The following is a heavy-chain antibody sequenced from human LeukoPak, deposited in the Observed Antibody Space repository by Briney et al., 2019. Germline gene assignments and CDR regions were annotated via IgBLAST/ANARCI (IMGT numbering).Heavy chain of an antibody. D-gene: IGHD6-13*01. CDR1: GDSFRSSGYY. J-gene: IGHJ4*02. CDR3: ARASSSWYRDY. V-gene: IGHV4-39*01. CDR2: IHNSGNT. Sequence: SETLSLTCTVSGDSFRSSGYYWGWIRQPPGKGLEWIGTIHNSGNTYYNPSLKSRVAIFGDTSKNQFSLKLSSVTAADTAVYYCARASSSWYRDYWGQGTLVTVSS.